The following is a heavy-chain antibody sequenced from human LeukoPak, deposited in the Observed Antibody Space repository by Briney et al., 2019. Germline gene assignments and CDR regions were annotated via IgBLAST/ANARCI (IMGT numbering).Heavy chain of an antibody. V-gene: IGHV3-7*01. CDR2: IKQDGSEK. Sequence: GGSLRLSCAASGFTFSNYAMNWVRQAPGKGLEWVANIKQDGSEKYYVDSVKGRFTISRDNAKNSLYLQMNSLRAEDTAVYYCARVLFSMVRGEDWFDPWGQGTLVTVSS. CDR1: GFTFSNYA. J-gene: IGHJ5*02. D-gene: IGHD3-10*01. CDR3: ARVLFSMVRGEDWFDP.